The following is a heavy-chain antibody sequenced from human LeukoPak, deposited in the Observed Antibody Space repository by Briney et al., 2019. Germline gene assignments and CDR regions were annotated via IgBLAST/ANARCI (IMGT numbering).Heavy chain of an antibody. Sequence: GGSLRLSCAASGFTFSNCWMHWVRQAPGKGLEWVSSISSSSTYIYYADSLKGRFTISRDNAKNSLYLQMNSLRAEDTAVYYSARLDYVDAFDIWGQGTMVTVSS. CDR2: ISSSSTYI. D-gene: IGHD4-17*01. CDR1: GFTFSNCW. CDR3: ARLDYVDAFDI. V-gene: IGHV3-21*01. J-gene: IGHJ3*02.